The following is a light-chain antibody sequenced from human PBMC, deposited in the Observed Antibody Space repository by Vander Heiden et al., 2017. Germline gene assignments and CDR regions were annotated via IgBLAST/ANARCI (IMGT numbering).Light chain of an antibody. J-gene: IGKJ1*01. CDR2: GAT. CDR3: QQYNNWPRT. Sequence: IVMTQSPATLAVSPGERATLCCTARQSVSSILAWYQQKPSQATRLLNSGATTRATGIPARFSGSGSAKEFILTISSLQSEDFAVYYCQQYNNWPRTFGQGTKVEIK. CDR1: QSVSSI. V-gene: IGKV3-15*01.